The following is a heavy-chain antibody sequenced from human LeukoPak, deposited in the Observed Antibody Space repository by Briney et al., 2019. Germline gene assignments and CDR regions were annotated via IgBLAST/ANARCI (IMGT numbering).Heavy chain of an antibody. CDR3: AKDREYSGSWLDAFDI. CDR1: GFTFSCYA. Sequence: GASLRLSCAASGFTFSCYAMSWVRRAPGKGLEWVSAISGSGGSTYYADSVKGRFTISRDNSKNTLYLQMNSPRAEDTAVYYCAKDREYSGSWLDAFDIWGQETMVTVSS. J-gene: IGHJ3*02. D-gene: IGHD1-26*01. CDR2: ISGSGGST. V-gene: IGHV3-23*01.